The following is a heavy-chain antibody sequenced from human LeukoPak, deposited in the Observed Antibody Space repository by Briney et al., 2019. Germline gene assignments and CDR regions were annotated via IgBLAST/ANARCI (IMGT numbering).Heavy chain of an antibody. J-gene: IGHJ4*02. CDR1: GFSFISYG. D-gene: IGHD4-17*01. CDR3: AKRPSDYGDYVTYFDY. V-gene: IGHV3-30*18. Sequence: GGSLRLSCAASGFSFISYGMHWVRQAPGKGLEWVGVISDDGRNKKYADSVKGRFTISRDNSKDTLYLQMNSPRDEDTAVYYCAKRPSDYGDYVTYFDYWGQGTLVTVSS. CDR2: ISDDGRNK.